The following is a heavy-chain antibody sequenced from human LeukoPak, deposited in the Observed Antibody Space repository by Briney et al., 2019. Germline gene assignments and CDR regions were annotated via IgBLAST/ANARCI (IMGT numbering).Heavy chain of an antibody. J-gene: IGHJ4*02. CDR2: ISGSGGNT. CDR3: AKDPLLAFGGVIVRGYFDY. CDR1: GFTFGSYT. Sequence: GGSLRLSCVASGFTFGSYTMSWVRQAPGKGLEWVSGISGSGGNTYYGDSVKGRFTISRDNSKNTLYLQMNSLRAEDTAIYYCAKDPLLAFGGVIVRGYFDYWGQGTLVTVSS. D-gene: IGHD3-16*02. V-gene: IGHV3-23*01.